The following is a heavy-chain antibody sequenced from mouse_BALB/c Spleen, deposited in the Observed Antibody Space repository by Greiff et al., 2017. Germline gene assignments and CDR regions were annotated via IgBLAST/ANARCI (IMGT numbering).Heavy chain of an antibody. D-gene: IGHD2-1*01. V-gene: IGHV5-4*02. CDR2: ISDGGSYT. CDR3: ARDRDGNLGYAMDY. J-gene: IGHJ4*01. CDR1: GFTFSDYY. Sequence: EVQLVESGGGLVKPGGSLKLSCAASGFTFSDYYMYWVRQTPEKRLEWVATISDGGSYTYYPDSVKGRFTISRDNAKNNLYLQMSSLKSEDTAMYYCARDRDGNLGYAMDYWGQGTSVTVSS.